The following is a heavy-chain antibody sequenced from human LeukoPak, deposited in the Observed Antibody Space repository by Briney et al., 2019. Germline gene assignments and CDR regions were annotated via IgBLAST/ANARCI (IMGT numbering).Heavy chain of an antibody. J-gene: IGHJ4*02. V-gene: IGHV1-18*01. CDR2: ISAYNGNT. Sequence: ASVKVSCKASGYTFTSYGISWVRQAPGQGLEWMGWISAYNGNTNYAQKLQGRVTMTTDTSTSTAYMELSSLRSEDTAVYYCARERRITIFGVPWAPYYFDYWGQGTLVTVSS. D-gene: IGHD3-3*01. CDR1: GYTFTSYG. CDR3: ARERRITIFGVPWAPYYFDY.